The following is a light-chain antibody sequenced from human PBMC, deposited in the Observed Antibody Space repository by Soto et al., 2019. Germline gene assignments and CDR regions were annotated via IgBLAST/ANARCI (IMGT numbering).Light chain of an antibody. CDR2: ANS. J-gene: IGLJ2*01. CDR1: SSNIGAGYD. Sequence: QSVLTQPPSVSGAPGQRVTMSCTGSSSNIGAGYDVHWYQQLPGTAPKLLIFANSNRPSGVPDRFSGSKSGTSASLAITGLQAEDEADYYCHSYDSSLSGSVVFGGGTKLTVL. V-gene: IGLV1-40*01. CDR3: HSYDSSLSGSVV.